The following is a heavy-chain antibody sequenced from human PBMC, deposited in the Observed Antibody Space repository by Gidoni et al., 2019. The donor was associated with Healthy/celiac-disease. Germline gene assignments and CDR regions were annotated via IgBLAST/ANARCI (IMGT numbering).Heavy chain of an antibody. D-gene: IGHD3-3*01. J-gene: IGHJ4*02. Sequence: EVQLVQSGAEVKKPGESLKISCKGSGYSFTSYWIGWVRQMLGKGLEWMGIIYPGDSDTRYSPSFQGQVTISADKSISTAYLQWSSLKASDTAMYYCARRDYDFWSGQYYFDYWGQGTLVTVSS. CDR3: ARRDYDFWSGQYYFDY. CDR2: IYPGDSDT. CDR1: GYSFTSYW. V-gene: IGHV5-51*01.